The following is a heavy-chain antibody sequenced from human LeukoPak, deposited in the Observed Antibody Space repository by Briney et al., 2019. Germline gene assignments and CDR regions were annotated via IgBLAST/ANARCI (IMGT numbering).Heavy chain of an antibody. CDR1: GYTFTSYG. CDR3: AREEGYCTNGVCQYYFDY. CDR2: ISAYNGNT. D-gene: IGHD2-8*01. V-gene: IGHV1-18*01. J-gene: IGHJ4*02. Sequence: ASVKVSCKASGYTFTSYGISWVRQAPGQGLEWMGWISAYNGNTNYAQKLQGRVTMTTDTSTSTAYMELRSLRSDDTAVYYCAREEGYCTNGVCQYYFDYRGQGTLVTVSS.